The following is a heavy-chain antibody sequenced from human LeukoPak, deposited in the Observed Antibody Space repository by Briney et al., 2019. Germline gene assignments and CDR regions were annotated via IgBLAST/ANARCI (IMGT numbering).Heavy chain of an antibody. D-gene: IGHD5-24*01. CDR1: GCSISSSTYY. V-gene: IGHV4-39*01. CDR2: IYYSCST. CDR3: ARGPPRWLRFRFDY. Sequence: PSETLSLTCTVSGCSISSSTYYWVWIPQPPGKELEWFGNIYYSCSTYYNPSLNSRITITADTYKNQFSLKMRTVSAADTAVYYCARGPPRWLRFRFDYWGQGILVTVSS. J-gene: IGHJ4*02.